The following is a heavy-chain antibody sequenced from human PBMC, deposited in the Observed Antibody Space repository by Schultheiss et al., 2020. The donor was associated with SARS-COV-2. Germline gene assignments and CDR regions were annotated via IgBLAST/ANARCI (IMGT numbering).Heavy chain of an antibody. CDR1: GFTFSTYA. CDR2: ISYDGSNK. V-gene: IGHV3-30-3*01. CDR3: ARDSGGLFDY. J-gene: IGHJ4*02. Sequence: GGSLRLSCAASGFTFSTYAMHWVRQAPGKGLEWVALISYDGSNKYYADSVKGRFTISRDNSKNTLYLQMNSLRAEDTAVYYCARDSGGLFDYWGQGTLVTVSS. D-gene: IGHD1-26*01.